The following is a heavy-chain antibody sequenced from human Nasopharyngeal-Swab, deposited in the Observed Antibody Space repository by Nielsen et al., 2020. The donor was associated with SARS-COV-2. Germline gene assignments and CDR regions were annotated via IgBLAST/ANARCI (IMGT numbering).Heavy chain of an antibody. CDR3: ARGVHSSSWYVYYYYYYGMDV. J-gene: IGHJ6*02. Sequence: WGRQAPGQGLEWMGWINTNTGNPTYAQGFTGRFVFSLDTSVSTAYLQISSLKAEDTAVYYCARGVHSSSWYVYYYYYYGMDVWGQGTTVTVSS. V-gene: IGHV7-4-1*02. D-gene: IGHD6-13*01. CDR2: INTNTGNP.